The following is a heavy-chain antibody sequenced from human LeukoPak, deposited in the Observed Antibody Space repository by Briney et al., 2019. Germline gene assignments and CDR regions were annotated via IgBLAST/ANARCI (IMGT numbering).Heavy chain of an antibody. CDR3: ARGYYGDYLYYFDY. CDR2: IYYSGST. J-gene: IGHJ4*02. V-gene: IGHV4-59*08. Sequence: SETLSLTCTVSGGSISSYYWSWIRQTPGKGLEWVGYIYYSGSTNYNPSLKSRVTISVDTSKNQFSLKLSSVTAADTAVYYCARGYYGDYLYYFDYWGQGTLVTVSS. CDR1: GGSISSYY. D-gene: IGHD4-17*01.